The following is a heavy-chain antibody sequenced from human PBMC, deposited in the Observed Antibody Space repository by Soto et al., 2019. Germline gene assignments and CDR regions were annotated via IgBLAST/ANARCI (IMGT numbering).Heavy chain of an antibody. Sequence: GGSLRLSCAASGFTFSSYSMNWVRQAPGKGLEWVSYISSSSSTIYYADSVKGRFTISRDNAKNSLYLQMNSLRAEDTAVYYCARDTRLRMETDAFDIWGQGTMVTV. CDR2: ISSSSSTI. D-gene: IGHD4-17*01. V-gene: IGHV3-48*01. CDR1: GFTFSSYS. CDR3: ARDTRLRMETDAFDI. J-gene: IGHJ3*02.